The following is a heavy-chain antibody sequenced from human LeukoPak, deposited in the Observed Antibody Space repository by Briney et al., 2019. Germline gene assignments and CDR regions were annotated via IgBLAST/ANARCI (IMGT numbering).Heavy chain of an antibody. CDR2: MYYSGST. J-gene: IGHJ4*02. CDR3: ARGSSGYYSTDY. D-gene: IGHD3-22*01. Sequence: SETLSLTCTVSGGSISSYYWGWIRQPPGKGLEWIGSMYYSGSTYYNPSLKSRVTISVDTSKNQFSLKLSSVTAADTAVYYCARGSSGYYSTDYWGQGTLVTVSS. V-gene: IGHV4-39*07. CDR1: GGSISSYY.